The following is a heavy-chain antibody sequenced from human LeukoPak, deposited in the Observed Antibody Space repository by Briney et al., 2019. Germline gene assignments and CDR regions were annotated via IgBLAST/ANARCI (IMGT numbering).Heavy chain of an antibody. CDR3: ASPVDYDSSGYYY. V-gene: IGHV3-7*03. CDR2: INQYGSER. Sequence: GGSLRLSCAASGFTFSSHWMSWVRQAPGKGLEWVANINQYGSERNYVDSVRGRFTISRDNAKSSLYLQMNSLRAEDTAVYYCASPVDYDSSGYYYWGQGTLVTVSS. CDR1: GFTFSSHW. J-gene: IGHJ4*02. D-gene: IGHD3-22*01.